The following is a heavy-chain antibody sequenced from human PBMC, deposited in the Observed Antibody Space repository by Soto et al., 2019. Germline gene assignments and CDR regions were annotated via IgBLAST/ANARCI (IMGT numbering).Heavy chain of an antibody. D-gene: IGHD2-15*01. V-gene: IGHV3-15*07. Sequence: EVQLVESGGGFIYPGGSLRLSCAASGLTISNAWMNWVRQAPGKGLEWVGRIKTNTEAGTTDYAAAVKGRFTVSRDDSKSTLYLQMNSLKTEDTAVYYCTTGSVEGVWGQGTTVTVSS. J-gene: IGHJ6*02. CDR3: TTGSVEGV. CDR2: IKTNTEAGTT. CDR1: GLTISNAW.